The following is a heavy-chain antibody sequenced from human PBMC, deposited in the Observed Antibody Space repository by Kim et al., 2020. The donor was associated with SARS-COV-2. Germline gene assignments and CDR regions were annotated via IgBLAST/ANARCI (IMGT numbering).Heavy chain of an antibody. Sequence: NNKYDAASVKGRFTISRDNSKNTVYLQMSSLRDEDTAVYYCARDSHDKDYWGQGTLVTVSS. CDR2: NNK. V-gene: IGHV3-33*01. J-gene: IGHJ4*02. D-gene: IGHD3-22*01. CDR3: ARDSHDKDY.